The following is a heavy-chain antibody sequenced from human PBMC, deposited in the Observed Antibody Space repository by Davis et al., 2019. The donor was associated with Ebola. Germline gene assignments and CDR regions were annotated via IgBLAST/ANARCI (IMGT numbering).Heavy chain of an antibody. CDR3: AGGPKRWLQLGY. Sequence: GESLKISCAASGFTVRSNYMSWVRHAPGKGLEWVSVIYSGGSTYYADSVKGRFTISRHNSKNTLYLQMNSLRAEDTAVYYCAGGPKRWLQLGYWGQGSLVTVSS. J-gene: IGHJ4*02. CDR1: GFTVRSNY. CDR2: IYSGGST. V-gene: IGHV3-53*04. D-gene: IGHD5-24*01.